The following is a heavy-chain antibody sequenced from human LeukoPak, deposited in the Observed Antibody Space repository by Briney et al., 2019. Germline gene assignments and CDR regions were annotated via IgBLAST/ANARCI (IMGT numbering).Heavy chain of an antibody. Sequence: SETLSLTCAVYGGSFSGYYWSWIRQPPGKGLEWIGEINHSGSTNYNPSLKSRVTISVDTSKNQFSQKLSSVTAADTAVYYCARDYDSSGYYGYWGQGTLVTVSS. V-gene: IGHV4-34*01. CDR1: GGSFSGYY. J-gene: IGHJ4*02. D-gene: IGHD3-22*01. CDR2: INHSGST. CDR3: ARDYDSSGYYGY.